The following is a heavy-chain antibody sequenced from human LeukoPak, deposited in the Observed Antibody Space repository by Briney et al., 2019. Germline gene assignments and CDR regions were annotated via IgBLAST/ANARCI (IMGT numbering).Heavy chain of an antibody. D-gene: IGHD6-19*01. Sequence: GGSLRLSCAASGFTFGSYAMSWVRQAPGKGLEWVSAISGSGGSTYYADSVKGRFTISRDNSKNTLYLQMSSLRAEDTAVYYCAKGFRGWTPFDYWGQGTLVTVSS. V-gene: IGHV3-23*01. CDR2: ISGSGGST. CDR3: AKGFRGWTPFDY. CDR1: GFTFGSYA. J-gene: IGHJ4*02.